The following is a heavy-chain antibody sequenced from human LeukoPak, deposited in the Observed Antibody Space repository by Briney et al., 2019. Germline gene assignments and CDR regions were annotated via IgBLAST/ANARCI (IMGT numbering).Heavy chain of an antibody. CDR1: GYTFTSYY. CDR3: AREGLSGYYPHY. V-gene: IGHV1-46*01. D-gene: IGHD3-22*01. Sequence: ASVKVSCKASGYTFTSYYMHWVRQAPGQGLEWMGIINPSGGSTSYAQKFQGRVTMTRDTSTSIVYMELSSLRSEDTAVYYCAREGLSGYYPHYWGQGTLVTVSS. J-gene: IGHJ4*02. CDR2: INPSGGST.